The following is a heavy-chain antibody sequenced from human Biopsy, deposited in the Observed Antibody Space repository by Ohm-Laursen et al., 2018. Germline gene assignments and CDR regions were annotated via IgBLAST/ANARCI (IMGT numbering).Heavy chain of an antibody. CDR1: GYTFTSFG. CDR3: ARDLTRQPRRGAFDI. CDR2: INAYNGDT. J-gene: IGHJ3*02. V-gene: IGHV1-18*01. Sequence: ASVKVSCKTSGYTFTSFGFSWVRQAPGQGLEWMGWINAYNGDTDYAQKLQGRVSITTDTSATTTYMELRSLRSDDTAVYYCARDLTRQPRRGAFDIWGQGTLVTVSS. D-gene: IGHD1-14*01.